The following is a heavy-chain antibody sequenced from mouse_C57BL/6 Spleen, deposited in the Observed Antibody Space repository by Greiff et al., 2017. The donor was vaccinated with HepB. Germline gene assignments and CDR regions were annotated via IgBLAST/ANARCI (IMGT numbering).Heavy chain of an antibody. Sequence: VQLQQSGAELVRPGPSVKMSCKASGYTFTNYWIGWAKQRPGHGLEWIGDIYPGGGYTNYNEKFKGKATLTADKSSSTAYMQFSSLTSEDSAIYYCATAVKYYFDYWGQGTTLTVSS. D-gene: IGHD2-12*01. CDR3: ATAVKYYFDY. CDR1: GYTFTNYW. V-gene: IGHV1-63*01. J-gene: IGHJ2*01. CDR2: IYPGGGYT.